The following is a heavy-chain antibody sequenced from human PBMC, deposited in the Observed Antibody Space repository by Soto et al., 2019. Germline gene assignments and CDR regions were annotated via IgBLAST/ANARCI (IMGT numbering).Heavy chain of an antibody. CDR3: ARDRVESGYPEYFQH. D-gene: IGHD3-22*01. V-gene: IGHV3-53*01. Sequence: EVQLVESGGGLIQPGGSLRLSCAASGFTVSSNYMSWVRQAPGKGLEWVSVIYSGGSTYYADSVKGRFTISRGNSKNTRYLPMNSLRAEDTAVYYCARDRVESGYPEYFQHWGQGTLVTVSS. J-gene: IGHJ1*01. CDR1: GFTVSSNY. CDR2: IYSGGST.